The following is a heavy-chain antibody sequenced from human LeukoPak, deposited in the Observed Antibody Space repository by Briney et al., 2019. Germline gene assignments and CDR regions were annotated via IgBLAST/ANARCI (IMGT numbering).Heavy chain of an antibody. D-gene: IGHD5-24*01. CDR2: IYYSGST. J-gene: IGHJ4*02. CDR3: ARDRDGYNSLDY. V-gene: IGHV4-59*01. CDR1: GGSISSYY. Sequence: SETLSLTCTVSGGSISSYYWNWIRQPPGKGLEWIGYIYYSGSTNYNPSLKSRVTISVGTSKNQFSLKLSSVTAADTAVYYCARDRDGYNSLDYWGQGTLVTVSS.